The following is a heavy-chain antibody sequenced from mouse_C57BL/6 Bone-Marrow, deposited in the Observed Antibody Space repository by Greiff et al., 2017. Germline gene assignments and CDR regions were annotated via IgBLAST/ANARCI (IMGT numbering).Heavy chain of an antibody. V-gene: IGHV1-81*01. CDR3: ARQLRLRRKGAMDY. J-gene: IGHJ4*01. Sequence: QVQLQQSGAELARPGASVKLSCKASGYTFTSYGISWVKQRTGQGLEWIGEIYPRSGNTYYNEKFKGKATLTEDRSSSTAYMELRSLTSEDSAVYFCARQLRLRRKGAMDYWGQGTSVTVSS. D-gene: IGHD3-2*02. CDR1: GYTFTSYG. CDR2: IYPRSGNT.